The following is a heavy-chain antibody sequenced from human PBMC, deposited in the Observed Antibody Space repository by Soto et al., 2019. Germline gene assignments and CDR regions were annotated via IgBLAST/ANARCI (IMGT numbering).Heavy chain of an antibody. CDR3: AFFCGGGSCYSGYYYYGMDV. CDR2: IWYDGSNK. J-gene: IGHJ6*04. CDR1: GSTFSSYV. D-gene: IGHD2-15*01. V-gene: IGHV3-33*01. Sequence: WGSLRLSCAASGSTFSSYVMHWVRQAPGKGLEWVAVIWYDGSNKYYADSVKGRFTISRDNSKNTLYLQMNSLRAEDTAGYYSAFFCGGGSCYSGYYYYGMDVGAKGTTFPVS.